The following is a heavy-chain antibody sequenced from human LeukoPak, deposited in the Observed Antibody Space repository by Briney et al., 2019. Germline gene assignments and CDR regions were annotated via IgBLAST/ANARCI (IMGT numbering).Heavy chain of an antibody. Sequence: GGSLRLSCAASGFTFSSYSMNWVRQAPGKGLEWVSYISSSSSTIYYADSVKGRFTISRDNAKNSLYLQMNSLRDEDTAVYYCARGRYDSSGYYYVYWGQGTLVTVSS. CDR1: GFTFSSYS. J-gene: IGHJ4*02. CDR2: ISSSSSTI. D-gene: IGHD3-22*01. CDR3: ARGRYDSSGYYYVY. V-gene: IGHV3-48*02.